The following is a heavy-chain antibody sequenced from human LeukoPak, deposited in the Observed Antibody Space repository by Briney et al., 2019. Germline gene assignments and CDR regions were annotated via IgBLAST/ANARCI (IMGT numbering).Heavy chain of an antibody. CDR3: AKGVEMATIHRYYFDY. D-gene: IGHD5-24*01. V-gene: IGHV3-23*01. J-gene: IGHJ4*02. CDR1: GFTFDDYG. Sequence: GGSLRLSCAASGFTFDDYGMSWVRQAPGKGLEWVSAISGSGGSTYYADSVKGRFTISRDNSKNTLYLQMNSLRAEDTAVYYCAKGVEMATIHRYYFDYWGQGTLVTVSS. CDR2: ISGSGGST.